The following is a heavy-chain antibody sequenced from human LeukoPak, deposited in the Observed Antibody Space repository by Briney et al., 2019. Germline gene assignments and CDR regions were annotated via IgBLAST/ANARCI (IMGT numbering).Heavy chain of an antibody. J-gene: IGHJ4*02. CDR1: GYSFTSYW. D-gene: IGHD1-26*01. CDR2: IWPSDSDT. CDR3: ARRISGYYIDY. Sequence: GESLKISCKGSGYSFTSYWIGWVRQMPGKGLEWMGIIWPSDSDTRYSPSFQGQVTISADKSISTAYLQWSSLKASDTAIYFCARRISGYYIDYWGQGTLVTVSS. V-gene: IGHV5-51*01.